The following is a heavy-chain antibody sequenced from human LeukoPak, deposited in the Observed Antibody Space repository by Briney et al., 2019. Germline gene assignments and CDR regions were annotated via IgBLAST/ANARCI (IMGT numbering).Heavy chain of an antibody. CDR3: ARYHSSSWYIFDY. CDR2: IYYSGST. D-gene: IGHD6-13*01. Sequence: SETLSLTCTVSGGSISSSSYYWGWIRQPPGKGLEWIGSIYYSGSTYYNPSLKSRVTISVDTSKNQFSLKLSSVTAADTAVYYCARYHSSSWYIFDYWAREPWSPSPQ. V-gene: IGHV4-39*07. CDR1: GGSISSSSYY. J-gene: IGHJ4*02.